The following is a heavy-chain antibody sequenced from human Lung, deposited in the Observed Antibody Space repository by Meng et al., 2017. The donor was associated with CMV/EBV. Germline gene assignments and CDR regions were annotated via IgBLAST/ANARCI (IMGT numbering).Heavy chain of an antibody. V-gene: IGHV3-11*04. D-gene: IGHD6-13*01. J-gene: IGHJ6*02. CDR1: GFTFSDYY. CDR2: ISSSGSTI. CDR3: AREKQLVPHYYYGIDV. Sequence: SCAASGFTFSDYYMSWIRQAPGKGLEWVSYISSSGSTIYYADSVKGRFTISRDNAKNSLYLQMNSLRAEDTAVYYCAREKQLVPHYYYGIDVWGQGTTVTVSS.